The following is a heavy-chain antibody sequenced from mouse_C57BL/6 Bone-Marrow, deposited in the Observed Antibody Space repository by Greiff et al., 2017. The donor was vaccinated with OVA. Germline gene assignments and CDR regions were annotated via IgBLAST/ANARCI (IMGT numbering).Heavy chain of an antibody. CDR1: GYTFTEYT. CDR3: ARSESYYGNSFDY. V-gene: IGHV1-62-2*01. D-gene: IGHD2-1*01. J-gene: IGHJ2*01. CDR2: FYPGSGGT. Sequence: QVQLQQSGAELVKPGASVKLSCKASGYTFTEYTIHWVKQRSGQGLEWIGWFYPGSGGTKYNEKFKSKATLTVDKPSSTAYMQLSSLTSEDSAVYYCARSESYYGNSFDYWGQGTTLTVSS.